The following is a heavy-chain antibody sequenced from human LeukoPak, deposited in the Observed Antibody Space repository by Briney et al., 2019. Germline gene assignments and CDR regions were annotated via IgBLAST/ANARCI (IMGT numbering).Heavy chain of an antibody. CDR2: IYSGGNT. J-gene: IGHJ4*02. CDR3: ARRAGDYSHPYDY. CDR1: GFTFSSYG. D-gene: IGHD3-22*01. V-gene: IGHV3-53*01. Sequence: PGGSLRLSCVASGFTFSSYGMSWVRQAPGKGLEWVSFIYSGGNTHNSDSVKGRFTISRDNSKNTLYLQMNSLRAEDTAVYYCARRAGDYSHPYDYWGQGTLVTVSS.